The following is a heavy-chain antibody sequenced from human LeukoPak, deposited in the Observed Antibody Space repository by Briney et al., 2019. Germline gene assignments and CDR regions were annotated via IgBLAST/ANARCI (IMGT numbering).Heavy chain of an antibody. D-gene: IGHD3-22*01. CDR1: GFTFSGYA. CDR2: ISGSGGST. CDR3: AKGRYLAYDSSGYYEGPYYFDY. J-gene: IGHJ4*02. Sequence: QPGGSLRLSCAASGFTFSGYAMSWVRQAPGKGLEWVSAISGSGGSTYYADSVKGRFTISRDNSKNTLYLQMNSLRAEDTAVYYCAKGRYLAYDSSGYYEGPYYFDYWGQGTLVTVSS. V-gene: IGHV3-23*01.